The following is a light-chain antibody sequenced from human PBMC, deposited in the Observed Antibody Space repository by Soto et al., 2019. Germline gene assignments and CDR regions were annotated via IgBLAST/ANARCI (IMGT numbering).Light chain of an antibody. Sequence: EIVLTQSPDTLSLSPGERATPSCRASQSVSSSYLAWYQQKPGQAPRLLIYGASSRATGIPDRFSGGGSGTDFTLTISRLEPEDFAVYYCQQYDGSRSFGQGTKVDI. CDR3: QQYDGSRS. V-gene: IGKV3-20*01. CDR1: QSVSSSY. CDR2: GAS. J-gene: IGKJ1*01.